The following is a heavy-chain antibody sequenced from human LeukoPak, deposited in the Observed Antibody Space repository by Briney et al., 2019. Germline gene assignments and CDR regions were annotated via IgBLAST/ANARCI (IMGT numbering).Heavy chain of an antibody. CDR3: AKGPYSNLRYFYMDV. D-gene: IGHD4-11*01. V-gene: IGHV3-23*01. J-gene: IGHJ6*03. Sequence: GGSLRLSCAGSGFTFTSYAMSWVRQAPGKGLEWVSAISGSGGGAYYADSVKGRFTISRDTSKNTLYLQMNSLRDEDTAVYYCAKGPYSNLRYFYMDVWGEGTTVTVSS. CDR2: ISGSGGGA. CDR1: GFTFTSYA.